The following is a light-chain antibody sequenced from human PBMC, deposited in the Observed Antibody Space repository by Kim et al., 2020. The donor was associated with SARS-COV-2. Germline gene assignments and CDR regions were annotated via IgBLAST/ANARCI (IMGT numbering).Light chain of an antibody. J-gene: IGKJ5*01. CDR2: AAS. Sequence: DSQLTQSPSTLSASVGDRVNITCRTSQSLSSYLNWYQQTPGRAPNLLIYAASTLQDGVPSRFSGSGSGTEFTLTITSLQPEDFASYSCHLSYSTRIFGQGTRLEIK. V-gene: IGKV1-39*01. CDR1: QSLSSY. CDR3: HLSYSTRI.